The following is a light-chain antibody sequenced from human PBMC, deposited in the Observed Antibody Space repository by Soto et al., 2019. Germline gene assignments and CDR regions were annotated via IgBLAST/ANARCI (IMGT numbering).Light chain of an antibody. CDR2: EVS. V-gene: IGLV2-8*01. CDR1: NSDVGGYNY. CDR3: SSYAGSNNYVV. J-gene: IGLJ2*01. Sequence: QAVVTQPPSASGSPGQSVTISCTGTNSDVGGYNYVSWYQQHPGKAPKLMIYEVSKRPSGVPDRFSGSKSGNTASLTVSGLQAEDESDYYCSSYAGSNNYVVFGGGTKVTVL.